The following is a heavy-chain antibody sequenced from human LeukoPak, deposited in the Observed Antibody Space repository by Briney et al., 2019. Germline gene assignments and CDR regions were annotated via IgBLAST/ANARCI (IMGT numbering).Heavy chain of an antibody. CDR3: ARGTRGLEWLANDAFDI. CDR1: GYSISSGYY. J-gene: IGHJ3*02. D-gene: IGHD3-3*01. Sequence: SETLSLTCAVSGYSISSGYYWGWIRQPPGKGLEWIGSIYHSGSTYYNPSLKSRVTISVDTSKNQFSPKLSSVTAADTAVYYCARGTRGLEWLANDAFDIWGQGTRVTVSS. CDR2: IYHSGST. V-gene: IGHV4-38-2*01.